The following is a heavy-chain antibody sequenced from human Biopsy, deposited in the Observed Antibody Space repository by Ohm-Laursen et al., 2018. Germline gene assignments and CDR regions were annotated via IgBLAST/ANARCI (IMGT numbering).Heavy chain of an antibody. J-gene: IGHJ6*02. CDR3: AKDRYNYTPIRGFSMDV. CDR2: IFYDGSNT. Sequence: SSLRLSCTASGFTFNNYGMQWVRQAPGKGLEWVAFIFYDGSNTYYADSVKGRFTISRDNSRDTLYLQMSSLRAEDTAVYYCAKDRYNYTPIRGFSMDVWGQGTTVTVSS. CDR1: GFTFNNYG. V-gene: IGHV3-30*18. D-gene: IGHD5-18*01.